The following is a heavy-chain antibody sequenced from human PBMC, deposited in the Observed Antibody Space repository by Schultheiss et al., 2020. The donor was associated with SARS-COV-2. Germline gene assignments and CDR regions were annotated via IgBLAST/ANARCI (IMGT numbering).Heavy chain of an antibody. CDR2: ISYDGSNK. D-gene: IGHD5-18*01. V-gene: IGHV3-30*01. CDR3: ARGSYGRTLNYYYYGMDV. Sequence: GGSLRLSCAASGFTFSSYAMHWVSQAPGKGLEWVAVISYDGSNKNYADSAKGRFTISRDNSKNTLYLQMNSLRAEDTAVYYCARGSYGRTLNYYYYGMDVWGQGTTVTVSS. J-gene: IGHJ6*02. CDR1: GFTFSSYA.